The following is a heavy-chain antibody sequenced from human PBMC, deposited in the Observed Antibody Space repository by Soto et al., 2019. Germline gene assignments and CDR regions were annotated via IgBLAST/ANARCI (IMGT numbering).Heavy chain of an antibody. V-gene: IGHV4-31*03. CDR1: GGSISSGGYY. J-gene: IGHJ4*02. CDR3: ARISGSSSWYRVDY. D-gene: IGHD6-13*01. CDR2: IYYSGST. Sequence: SETLSLTCTVSGGSISSGGYYWSWIRQHPGKGLEWIGYIYYSGSTYYNPSLKSRVTISVDTFKNQFSLKLSSVTAADTAVYYCARISGSSSWYRVDYWGQGTLVTVSS.